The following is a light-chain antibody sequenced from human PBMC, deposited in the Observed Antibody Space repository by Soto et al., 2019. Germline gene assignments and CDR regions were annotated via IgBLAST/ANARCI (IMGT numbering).Light chain of an antibody. V-gene: IGKV3-20*01. CDR2: GAS. CDR1: QSVTTR. J-gene: IGKJ1*01. CDR3: QQYVTSPRT. Sequence: IVLTQSPGTLSLSPWERVTLSCRASQSVTTRLAWYQHKPGQAPTLLMSGASNRASGVPVRFSGSGSGTDFTLTITRLEPEDFAVYYCQQYVTSPRTFGQGTKVDIK.